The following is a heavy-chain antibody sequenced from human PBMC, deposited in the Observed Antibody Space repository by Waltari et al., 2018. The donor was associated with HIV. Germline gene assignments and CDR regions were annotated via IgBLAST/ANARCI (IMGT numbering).Heavy chain of an antibody. CDR3: AAGLAV. CDR2: IKSRSDYATR. D-gene: IGHD2-15*01. J-gene: IGHJ4*02. Sequence: QLVESGGGLVQPGGSLTISCRGSGFNFTKTWMHWIRQAPGKGLEWVGRIKSRSDYATRNYASPVKGRFIISRDDSTSTLQLQMNSLKREDTAVYFGAAGLAVGGPGTLVIVSS. V-gene: IGHV3-15*06. CDR1: GFNFTKTW.